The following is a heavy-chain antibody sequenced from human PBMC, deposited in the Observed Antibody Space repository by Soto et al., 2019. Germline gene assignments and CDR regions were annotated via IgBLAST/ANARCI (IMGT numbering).Heavy chain of an antibody. J-gene: IGHJ3*02. V-gene: IGHV1-69*15. CDR2: IIPIFGTT. CDR1: GGTFGNNA. CDR3: AREGYTFGPGAVRGAFDI. D-gene: IGHD1-1*01. Sequence: QVQLVQSETEVRKPGSSVKVSCRASGGTFGNNAISWVRQAPGQGLEWMGNIIPIFGTTKNAQNFQGRVTITADESTNTAYMELSSLRSEDTAIYYCAREGYTFGPGAVRGAFDIWGQGTMVTVSS.